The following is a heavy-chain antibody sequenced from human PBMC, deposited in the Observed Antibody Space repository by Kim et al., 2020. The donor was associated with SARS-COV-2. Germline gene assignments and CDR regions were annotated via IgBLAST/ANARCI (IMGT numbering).Heavy chain of an antibody. CDR3: ARARYCSSSNCAYGADY. CDR1: GFTFNSYE. Sequence: GGSLRLSCAASGFTFNSYEMNWVRQAPGKGLECISYIGSSGGNIYYADSVKGRFTISRDNAKNSLYLQMNSLRADDTALYYCARARYCSSSNCAYGADYWGRGTLVTVSS. D-gene: IGHD2-2*01. V-gene: IGHV3-48*03. J-gene: IGHJ4*02. CDR2: IGSSGGNI.